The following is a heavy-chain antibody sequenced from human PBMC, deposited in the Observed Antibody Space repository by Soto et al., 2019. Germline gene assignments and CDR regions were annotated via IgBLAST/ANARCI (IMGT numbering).Heavy chain of an antibody. CDR2: ISYDGINE. Sequence: QVQLVESGGSVVQPGRSLRLSCEASGFTFTSYAMHWVRQAPGKGLEWVAVISYDGINEYYADSVKGRFTISRDNSKNTLFLQMSSLRVEDTAVYYCARDPLRLGELSLIGYFDYWGQGTLVTVSS. CDR1: GFTFTSYA. V-gene: IGHV3-30*15. J-gene: IGHJ4*02. D-gene: IGHD3-16*02. CDR3: ARDPLRLGELSLIGYFDY.